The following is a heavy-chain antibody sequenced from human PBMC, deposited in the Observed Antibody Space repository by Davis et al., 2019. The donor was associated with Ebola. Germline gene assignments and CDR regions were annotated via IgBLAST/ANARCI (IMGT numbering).Heavy chain of an antibody. CDR1: GFTFSNYA. D-gene: IGHD6-19*01. CDR3: AKGSIAVALFDC. CDR2: ISSSGDNT. J-gene: IGHJ4*02. V-gene: IGHV3-23*01. Sequence: GESLKISCAAPGFTFSNYAMSWVRQAPGKGLEWVATISSSGDNTYYADSVKGRFTISRDNSKNTLFLQMNSLRAEDTAVYHCAKGSIAVALFDCWGQGTLVTVSS.